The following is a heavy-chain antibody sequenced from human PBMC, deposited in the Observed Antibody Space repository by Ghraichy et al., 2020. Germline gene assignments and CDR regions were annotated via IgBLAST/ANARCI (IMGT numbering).Heavy chain of an antibody. J-gene: IGHJ6*02. CDR1: GFSFSRYA. V-gene: IGHV3-30-3*01. CDR2: ISYEGSSS. D-gene: IGHD3-22*01. Sequence: GALRLSCAASGFSFSRYAMHWVRQTPGKGLEWVALISYEGSSSYYTASVRGRFTISRDDSKNILHLQMNSLGVEDTAVYYCARDRNYDSSGDNGMDVWGQGTTVTVS. CDR3: ARDRNYDSSGDNGMDV.